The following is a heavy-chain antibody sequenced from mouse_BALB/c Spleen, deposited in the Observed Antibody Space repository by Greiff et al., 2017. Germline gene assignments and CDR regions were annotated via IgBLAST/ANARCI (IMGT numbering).Heavy chain of an antibody. V-gene: IGHV1-74*01. D-gene: IGHD3-1*01. CDR2: IDPSDSET. Sequence: QVQLQQSGPQLVRPGASVKISCKASGYSFTSYWMHWVKQRPGQGLEWIGMIDPSDSETRLNQKFKDKATLTVDKSSSTAYMQLSSPTSEDSAVYYCATARATWFAYWGQGTLVTVFA. CDR1: GYSFTSYW. J-gene: IGHJ3*01. CDR3: ATARATWFAY.